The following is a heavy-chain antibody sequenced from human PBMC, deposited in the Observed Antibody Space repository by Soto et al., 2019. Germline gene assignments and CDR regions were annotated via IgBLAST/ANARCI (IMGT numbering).Heavy chain of an antibody. D-gene: IGHD6-13*01. Sequence: QVQLQESGPGLVKPSETLSLTCTVSGGSISSYYWSWIRQPPGKGLEWIGNIYYSGSTNYNPSLKSRVTISVDTSKNQCSLKLSSVTAADTAVYYCARAPIAAAGTNNWFDPWGQGTLVTVSS. J-gene: IGHJ5*02. V-gene: IGHV4-59*01. CDR3: ARAPIAAAGTNNWFDP. CDR2: IYYSGST. CDR1: GGSISSYY.